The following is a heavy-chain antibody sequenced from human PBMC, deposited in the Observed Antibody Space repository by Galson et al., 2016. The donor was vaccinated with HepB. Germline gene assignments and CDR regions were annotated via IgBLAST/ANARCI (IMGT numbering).Heavy chain of an antibody. D-gene: IGHD5-18*01. J-gene: IGHJ4*01. CDR2: XXXSGXX. CDR1: GGSIXXXGYX. V-gene: IGHV4-31*03. Sequence: TLSLTCTVSGGSIXXXGYXXXWXXXHPXXXLEXXXYXXXSGXXXYNXXLESRVSISVDTSXNQFSXKLSSVTAADXXVYYCAXDKNERGYSYGHFDYWXXXALXTXSS. CDR3: AXDKNERGYSYGHFDY.